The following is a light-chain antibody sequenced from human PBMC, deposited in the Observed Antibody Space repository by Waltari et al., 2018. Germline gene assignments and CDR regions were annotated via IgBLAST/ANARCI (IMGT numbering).Light chain of an antibody. J-gene: IGKJ1*01. CDR3: QQYYSFPWT. CDR1: AGISSY. V-gene: IGKV1D-8*01. CDR2: RAS. Sequence: VIWMTKSTSLLSVPTEDRVTISRRMSAGISSYLAWYQQKPGKAPELLIYRASTLQTGIPSRFSGSGSGTDFTLTISCLQSEDFATYYCQQYYSFPWTFGQGTKVEIK.